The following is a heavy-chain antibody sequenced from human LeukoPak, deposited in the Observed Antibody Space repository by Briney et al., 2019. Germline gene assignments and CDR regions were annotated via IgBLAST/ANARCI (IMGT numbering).Heavy chain of an antibody. Sequence: GGSLRLSCAASGFTFSSYWIHWVRQAPGKGLVWVSRINSDGSSTSYADSVKDRFTISRDNAKNTLYLQMNSLRAEDTAVYYCAGDPRGYSGYCDYWGQGTLVTVSS. D-gene: IGHD5-12*01. J-gene: IGHJ4*02. CDR2: INSDGSST. CDR1: GFTFSSYW. CDR3: AGDPRGYSGYCDY. V-gene: IGHV3-74*01.